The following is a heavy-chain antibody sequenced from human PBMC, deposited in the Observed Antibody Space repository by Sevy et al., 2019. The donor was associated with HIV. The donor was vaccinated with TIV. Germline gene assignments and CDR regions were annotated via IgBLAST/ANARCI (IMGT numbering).Heavy chain of an antibody. CDR2: IRYDGSTK. CDR1: GFTFSQYG. J-gene: IGHJ4*02. CDR3: AKHRDTLAAAAYLDH. Sequence: GGSLRLSCAATGFTFSQYGMEWVRQAPGKGLEWVAFIRYDGSTKYYADSVKGRFTISRDNSKNMLYLQMNSLRPEDTALYSCAKHRDTLAAAAYLDHWGQETLVTVSS. V-gene: IGHV3-30*02. D-gene: IGHD6-13*01.